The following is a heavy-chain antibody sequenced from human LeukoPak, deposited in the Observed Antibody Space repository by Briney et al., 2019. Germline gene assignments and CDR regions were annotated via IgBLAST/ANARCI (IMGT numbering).Heavy chain of an antibody. V-gene: IGHV4-39*01. Sequence: MLRETLSLTCTVSGDSINNSSYYWGWIRQPPGKGLEWIGSIHYSGSTYYNPSLKSRVTISVDTSKNQFSLRLSSVTAADTAVYYCARGSIAPDYWGQGTLVTVSS. CDR2: IHYSGST. J-gene: IGHJ4*02. CDR1: GDSINNSSYY. D-gene: IGHD6-6*01. CDR3: ARGSIAPDY.